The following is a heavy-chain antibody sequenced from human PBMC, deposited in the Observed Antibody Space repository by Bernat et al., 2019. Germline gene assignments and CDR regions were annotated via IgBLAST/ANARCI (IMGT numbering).Heavy chain of an antibody. CDR2: IWYDGRPE. J-gene: IGHJ4*02. D-gene: IGHD3-22*01. CDR3: ARDPGSTSGYYFSDY. Sequence: QVQLVASGGGVVQPGRSLRLSCAAPGFNFSSYGMHWVRQAPGKGLEWVTFIWYDGRPEYYADSVKARFTSSRDNSKNTVYLQMNSLRAEDTAVYYWARDPGSTSGYYFSDYWGQGTLVTVSS. CDR1: GFNFSSYG. V-gene: IGHV3-33*01.